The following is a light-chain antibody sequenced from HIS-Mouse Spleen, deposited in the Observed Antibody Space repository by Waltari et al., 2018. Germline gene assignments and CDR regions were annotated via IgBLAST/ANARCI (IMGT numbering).Light chain of an antibody. CDR2: KDS. CDR1: VLAKKY. CDR3: YSAADNNVV. V-gene: IGLV3-27*01. J-gene: IGLJ2*01. Sequence: SYELTQPSSVSVSPGQTARITCSGDVLAKKYARWFQQKPGQAPVLVIYKDSERPSGIPERFSGSSSGTTVTLTIRGAQVEDEADYYCYSAADNNVVFGGGTKLIVL.